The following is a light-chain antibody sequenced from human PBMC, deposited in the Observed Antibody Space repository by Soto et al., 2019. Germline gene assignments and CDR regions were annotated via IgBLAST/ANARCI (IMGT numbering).Light chain of an antibody. Sequence: EIVLTQYPATLSLSPGARATLSCRASQSLSRSYLAWYQQKHGQAPRLLIFGVSTMATGIPDRFSGGGYGTDFTLTFRSLEPEDFPVYYCQHYGTSPYTFGQGTNLEIK. J-gene: IGKJ2*01. V-gene: IGKV3-20*01. CDR1: QSLSRSY. CDR3: QHYGTSPYT. CDR2: GVS.